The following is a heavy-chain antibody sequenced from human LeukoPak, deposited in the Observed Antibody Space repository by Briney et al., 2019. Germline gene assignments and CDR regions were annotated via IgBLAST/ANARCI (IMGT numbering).Heavy chain of an antibody. Sequence: PGRSLRLSCAASGFTFSSYVMHWVRQAPGKGLEWVAVISYDGSNKYYADSVKGRFTISRDNSKNALYLQMNSLRAEDTAVYYCAKDLGWSFDYWGQGTLVTVSS. V-gene: IGHV3-30*18. CDR2: ISYDGSNK. CDR1: GFTFSSYV. J-gene: IGHJ4*02. CDR3: AKDLGWSFDY.